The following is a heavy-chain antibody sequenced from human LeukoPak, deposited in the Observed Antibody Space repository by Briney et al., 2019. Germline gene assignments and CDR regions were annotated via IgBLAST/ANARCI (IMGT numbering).Heavy chain of an antibody. D-gene: IGHD1-14*01. CDR1: GGSISSYY. V-gene: IGHV4-30-4*01. Sequence: SETLSLTCTVSGGSISSYYWNWIRQPPGKGLEWIGHIYYSGSTYYNPPLKSRVTISVDTSKNQFSLKLSSVTAADTAVYFCARETGLYYFDYWGQGTLVTVSS. J-gene: IGHJ4*02. CDR2: IYYSGST. CDR3: ARETGLYYFDY.